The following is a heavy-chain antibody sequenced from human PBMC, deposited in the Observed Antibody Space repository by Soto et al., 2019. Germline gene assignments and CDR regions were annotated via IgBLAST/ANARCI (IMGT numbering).Heavy chain of an antibody. D-gene: IGHD6-25*01. CDR1: GGSISSSSYY. J-gene: IGHJ4*02. Sequence: PSETQSLTCTVSGGSISSSSYYRSWIRQPPGKGLQWIGYIFSSGSTNYNPSLKSRVTISVDTSKNQFSLNLSSVTAADTAVYYCARQRRDFDYWGQGSLVTVSS. CDR3: ARQRRDFDY. V-gene: IGHV4-61*05. CDR2: IFSSGST.